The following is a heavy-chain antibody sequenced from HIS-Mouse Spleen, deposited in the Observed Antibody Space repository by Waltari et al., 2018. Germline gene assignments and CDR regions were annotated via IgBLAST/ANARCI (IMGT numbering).Heavy chain of an antibody. CDR2: IKQDGSGK. J-gene: IGHJ4*02. D-gene: IGHD4-17*01. V-gene: IGHV3-7*01. CDR3: AREPHYGGNSHFDY. Sequence: EVQLVESGGGLVQPGGSLRLSCAASGFTFSSYWMSWVRQAPGKGLEWVANIKQDGSGKYYVDSVKGRFTISRDNAKNSLYLKMNSLRAEDTAVYYCAREPHYGGNSHFDYWGQGTLVTVSS. CDR1: GFTFSSYW.